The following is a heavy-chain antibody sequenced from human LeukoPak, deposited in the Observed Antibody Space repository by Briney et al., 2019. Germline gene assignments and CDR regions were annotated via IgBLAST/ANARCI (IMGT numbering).Heavy chain of an antibody. CDR1: GFTFSSYA. D-gene: IGHD5-24*01. CDR2: IKEDGTET. Sequence: GGSLRLSCAASGFTFSSYAMNWVRQAPGKGLEWVANIKEDGTETYYVDSVKGRFTISRDNAKNSLYLQMNSLRVEDTAVYYCAKEGRSLQTYWGQGTLVTVSS. CDR3: AKEGRSLQTY. J-gene: IGHJ4*02. V-gene: IGHV3-7*03.